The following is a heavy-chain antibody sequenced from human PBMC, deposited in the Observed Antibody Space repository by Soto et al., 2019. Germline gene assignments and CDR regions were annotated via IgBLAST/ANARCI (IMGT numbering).Heavy chain of an antibody. CDR3: AKEELTSGYWYFDL. V-gene: IGHV3-30*18. Sequence: QVQLVESGGGVVQPGRSLRLSCAASGFTFSRYGMHWVRQAPGKGLEWVAVISYDGSNKYYSDSVKGRFTISRDNSKNTLYLQMNSLRAEDTAVYYCAKEELTSGYWYFDLWGRGTLVTVSS. CDR2: ISYDGSNK. J-gene: IGHJ2*01. D-gene: IGHD1-26*01. CDR1: GFTFSRYG.